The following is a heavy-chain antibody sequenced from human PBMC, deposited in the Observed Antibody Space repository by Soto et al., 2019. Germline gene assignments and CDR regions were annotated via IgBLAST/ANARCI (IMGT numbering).Heavy chain of an antibody. J-gene: IGHJ4*02. CDR3: TTDIMPWFKLDY. CDR2: IKTKNEGGAT. CDR1: GFTFTNAW. V-gene: IGHV3-15*07. D-gene: IGHD3-16*01. Sequence: LRLSCAASGFTFTNAWTNWVPQAPGKGLEWVGHIKTKNEGGATDYAAPVKGRFTISRDDSKNTVYLQMNSLKSEDTAVYYCTTDIMPWFKLDYWGQGTLVTVSS.